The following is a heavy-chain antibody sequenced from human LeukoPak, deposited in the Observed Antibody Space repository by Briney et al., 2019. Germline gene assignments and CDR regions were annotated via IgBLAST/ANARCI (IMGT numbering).Heavy chain of an antibody. CDR2: ISSSSSYI. J-gene: IGHJ4*02. Sequence: PGGSLRLSCAASGFTFSSYSMNWVRQAPGKGLEWVSSISSSSSYIYYADSVKGRFTISRDNAKNSLYLQMNSLRAEDTAVYYCASLASPEWELPFDYWGQGTLVTVSS. V-gene: IGHV3-21*01. D-gene: IGHD1-26*01. CDR1: GFTFSSYS. CDR3: ASLASPEWELPFDY.